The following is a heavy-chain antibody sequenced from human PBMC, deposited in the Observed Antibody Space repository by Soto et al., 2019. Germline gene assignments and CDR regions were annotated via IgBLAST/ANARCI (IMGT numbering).Heavy chain of an antibody. Sequence: QVQLVQSGAEVKKPGSSVKVSCKTSGGTFNNYVISWVRQAPGQGLEWMGGIIPIFGTANYAQKFQGRVTITADESTSTAYMELSSLRSDDTAVHYCARGRSSPNFDPWGQGTLVTVSS. CDR3: ARGRSSPNFDP. CDR2: IIPIFGTA. CDR1: GGTFNNYV. V-gene: IGHV1-69*01. D-gene: IGHD6-6*01. J-gene: IGHJ5*02.